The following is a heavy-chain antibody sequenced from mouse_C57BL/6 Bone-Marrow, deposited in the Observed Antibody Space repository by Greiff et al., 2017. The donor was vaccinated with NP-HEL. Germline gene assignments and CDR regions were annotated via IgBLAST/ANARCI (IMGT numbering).Heavy chain of an antibody. V-gene: IGHV1-69*01. CDR2: IDPSDSYT. D-gene: IGHD1-1*01. CDR1: GYTFTSYW. J-gene: IGHJ3*01. Sequence: QVQLQQSGAELVMPGASVKLSCKASGYTFTSYWMHWVKQRPGQGLEWIGEIDPSDSYTNYNQKFKGKSTLTVDKSSSTAYMQLSSLTSEDSAVYYCARGPHYYGSSYYFAYWGQGTLVTVSA. CDR3: ARGPHYYGSSYYFAY.